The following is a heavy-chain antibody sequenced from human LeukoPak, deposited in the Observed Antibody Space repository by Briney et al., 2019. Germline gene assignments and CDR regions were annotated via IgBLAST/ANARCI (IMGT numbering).Heavy chain of an antibody. CDR1: GFTFSSYW. CDR2: INSDGSSA. D-gene: IGHD6-13*01. V-gene: IGHV3-74*01. Sequence: PGGSLRLSCAASGFTFSSYWMHWVRQAPGKGLVWVSRINSDGSSASYADSVKGRFTISRDNAKNTLYLQMNSLRAEDTAVYYCARVPAGAAAGYFDYWGQGTLVTVSS. J-gene: IGHJ4*02. CDR3: ARVPAGAAAGYFDY.